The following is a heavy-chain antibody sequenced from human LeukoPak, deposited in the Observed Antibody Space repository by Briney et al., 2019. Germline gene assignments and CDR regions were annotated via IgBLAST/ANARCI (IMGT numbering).Heavy chain of an antibody. D-gene: IGHD6-19*01. CDR1: GGTFSSYA. V-gene: IGHV1-69*06. J-gene: IGHJ5*01. CDR2: IIPIFGTA. CDR3: ARGVYSGWYTHNWLDS. Sequence: GASVKVSCKASGGTFSSYAISWVRQAPGQGLEWMGGIIPIFGTANYAQKFQGRVTITADKSTSTAYMELSSLRSEDTAVYYCARGVYSGWYTHNWLDSWGQGTLVIVSS.